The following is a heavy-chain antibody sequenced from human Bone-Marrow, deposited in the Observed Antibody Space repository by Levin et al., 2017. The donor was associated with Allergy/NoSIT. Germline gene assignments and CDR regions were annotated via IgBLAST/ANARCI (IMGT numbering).Heavy chain of an antibody. J-gene: IGHJ3*01. CDR3: ARGPQDPRGGFDV. CDR2: ITASGNT. Sequence: SETLSLICDVDGGSFSGFYWSWIRQSPGKGLEWIGEITASGNTNYNPSLKRRVTISIDPSKQQLSLRLESVTAADTASYYCARGPQDPRGGFDVWGQGTMVTVSS. V-gene: IGHV4-34*01. D-gene: IGHD2-15*01. CDR1: GGSFSGFY.